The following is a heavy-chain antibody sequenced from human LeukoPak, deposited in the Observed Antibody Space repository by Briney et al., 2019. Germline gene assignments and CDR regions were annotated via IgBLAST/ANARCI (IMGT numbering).Heavy chain of an antibody. CDR3: AKDPRGDCSGGSCHYLDY. J-gene: IGHJ4*02. V-gene: IGHV3-23*01. CDR1: GFTFRAYA. Sequence: GSLRFSGAVSGFTFRAYAMTWVRQAPGQGMEWGAAISGSGGNTYYADSVKGRFTISRDNSKTTLYLQMITLRAEDTAVYYCAKDPRGDCSGGSCHYLDYWGQGTLVTVSS. CDR2: ISGSGGNT. D-gene: IGHD2-15*01.